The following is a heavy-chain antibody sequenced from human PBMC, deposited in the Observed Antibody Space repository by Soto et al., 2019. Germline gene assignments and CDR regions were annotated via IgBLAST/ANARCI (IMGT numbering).Heavy chain of an antibody. V-gene: IGHV3-9*01. D-gene: IGHD3-10*01. J-gene: IGHJ4*02. CDR2: ISYNSGSI. Sequence: EVEVVESGGGLVQPGGSLRLSCAGSGFNFDDYAMHWVRQAPGKGLEWVSGISYNSGSIGYADSVKGRFTISRDNAKNSLYLQMNTLRAEDTALYFCAKDSAGGVGLFDFWGQGTLVTVSS. CDR1: GFNFDDYA. CDR3: AKDSAGGVGLFDF.